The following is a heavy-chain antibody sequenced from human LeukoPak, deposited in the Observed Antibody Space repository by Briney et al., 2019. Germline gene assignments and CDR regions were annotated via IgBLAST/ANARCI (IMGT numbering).Heavy chain of an antibody. CDR3: SRHKGFGELGQFDY. Sequence: SETLSLTCAVYGGSFSGYYWSWIRQPPGKGLEWIGEINHSGSTNYNPSLKSRVTISVDTSKNQFSLKLSPVTAADTAVYYCSRHKGFGELGQFDYWGQGTLVTVSS. CDR1: GGSFSGYY. J-gene: IGHJ4*02. V-gene: IGHV4-34*01. D-gene: IGHD3-10*01. CDR2: INHSGST.